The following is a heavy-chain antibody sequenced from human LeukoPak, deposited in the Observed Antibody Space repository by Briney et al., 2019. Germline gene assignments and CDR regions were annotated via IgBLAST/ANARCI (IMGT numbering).Heavy chain of an antibody. V-gene: IGHV3-69-1*01. Sequence: GGSLRLSCVASGFTFGTHAMSWVRQVPGKGLEWVSGISRGSITYYSDSVKGRFTISRDNAKNSLYLQMNSLRAEDTAVYYCATSPLWGYAFDIWGQGTMVTVSS. CDR2: ISRGSIT. CDR3: ATSPLWGYAFDI. CDR1: GFTFGTHA. J-gene: IGHJ3*02. D-gene: IGHD2/OR15-2a*01.